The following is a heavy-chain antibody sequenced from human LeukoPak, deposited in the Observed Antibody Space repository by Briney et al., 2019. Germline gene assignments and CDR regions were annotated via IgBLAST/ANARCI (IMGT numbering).Heavy chain of an antibody. V-gene: IGHV1-8*03. J-gene: IGHJ4*02. D-gene: IGHD3-16*02. Sequence: ASVKVSCKASGYTFTSYDINWVRQATGQGLEWMGWMNPNSGNTGYAQKFQGRVTITRNTSISTAYMELSSLRSEDTAVYYCAAGGRYYDYVWGSYRLDYWGQGTLVTVSS. CDR2: MNPNSGNT. CDR1: GYTFTSYD. CDR3: AAGGRYYDYVWGSYRLDY.